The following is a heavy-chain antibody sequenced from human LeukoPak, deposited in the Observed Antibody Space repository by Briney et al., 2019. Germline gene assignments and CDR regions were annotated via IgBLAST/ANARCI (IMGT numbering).Heavy chain of an antibody. D-gene: IGHD3-16*01. Sequence: SKTLSLTCTVSGGSISSSSYYWSWIRQFPGKGLEWIGYIYYSGSSSYNPSLKSRVTISINTSKNQFSLNLSSVTAADTAVYYCARGQLTRPYYYYNMDVWGKGTTVTVSS. CDR3: ARGQLTRPYYYYNMDV. V-gene: IGHV4-61*01. CDR2: IYYSGSS. CDR1: GGSISSSSYY. J-gene: IGHJ6*03.